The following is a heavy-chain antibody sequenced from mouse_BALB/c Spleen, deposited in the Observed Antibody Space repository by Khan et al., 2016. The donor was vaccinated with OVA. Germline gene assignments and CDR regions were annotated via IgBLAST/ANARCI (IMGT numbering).Heavy chain of an antibody. V-gene: IGHV3-2*02. CDR1: GYSITSGYG. CDR2: ISYSGST. D-gene: IGHD1-2*01. CDR3: ARTARIKY. J-gene: IGHJ2*01. Sequence: EVQLQESGPGLVKPSQSLSLTCTVTGYSITSGYGWNWIRQFPGNKLDWMGYISYSGSTNYNPSLKSRISITRDTSKNQFFLQLNSVTTEDTATYYCARTARIKYWGQGITLTVSS.